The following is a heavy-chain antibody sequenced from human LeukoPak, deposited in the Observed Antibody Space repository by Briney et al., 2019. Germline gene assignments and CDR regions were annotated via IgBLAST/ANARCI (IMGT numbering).Heavy chain of an antibody. Sequence: ASVKVSCKASGHTFTGYYMHWVRQAPGQGLEWMGWINPNSGGTNYAQKLQGRVTMTTDTSTSTAYMELRSLRSDDTAVYYCAREDPYSGFDYWGQGTLVTVSS. CDR1: GHTFTGYY. V-gene: IGHV1-2*02. CDR3: AREDPYSGFDY. D-gene: IGHD1-26*01. J-gene: IGHJ4*02. CDR2: INPNSGGT.